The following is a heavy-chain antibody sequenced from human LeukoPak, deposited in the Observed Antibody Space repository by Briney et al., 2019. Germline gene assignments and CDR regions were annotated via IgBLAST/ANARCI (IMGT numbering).Heavy chain of an antibody. CDR1: GGTFSSYA. CDR2: IIPILGIA. J-gene: IGHJ4*02. D-gene: IGHD3-9*01. Sequence: AVQVSCQASGGTFSSYAISWVRQAPGQGLEWMGRIIPILGIANYAQKFQGRVTITADKSTSTAYMELSSPRSEDTAVYYCARGNILTGYFDYWGQGTLVTVSS. CDR3: ARGNILTGYFDY. V-gene: IGHV1-69*04.